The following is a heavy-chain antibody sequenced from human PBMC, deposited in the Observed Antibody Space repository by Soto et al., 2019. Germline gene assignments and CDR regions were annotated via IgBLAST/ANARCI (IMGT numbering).Heavy chain of an antibody. J-gene: IGHJ5*02. CDR3: ARRYYYGSGSYSGGWFDP. CDR1: GGSISSSSYY. V-gene: IGHV4-39*01. CDR2: IYYSGST. D-gene: IGHD3-10*01. Sequence: SETLSLTCTVSGGSISSSSYYWGWIRQPPGKGLEWIGSIYYSGSTYYNPSLKSRVTISVDTSKNQFSLKLSSVTAADTAVYYCARRYYYGSGSYSGGWFDPWGQGTLVTVSS.